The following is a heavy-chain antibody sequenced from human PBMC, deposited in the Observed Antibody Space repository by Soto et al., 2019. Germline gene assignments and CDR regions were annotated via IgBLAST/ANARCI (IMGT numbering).Heavy chain of an antibody. D-gene: IGHD2-8*01. CDR3: ARRAGHTQMLPHYLDY. J-gene: IGHJ4*02. Sequence: SETLSLTCNVSGASISPYYLTWIRQPPGKGLEWIGYIYYSGSTNYSPSLKSRVTMSVDTSKNQFSLKLSSVTAADTAVYYCARRAGHTQMLPHYLDYWGQGTLVTLSS. CDR2: IYYSGST. V-gene: IGHV4-59*08. CDR1: GASISPYY.